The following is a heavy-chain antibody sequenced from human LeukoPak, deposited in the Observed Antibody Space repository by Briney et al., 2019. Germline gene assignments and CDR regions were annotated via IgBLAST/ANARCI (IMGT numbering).Heavy chain of an antibody. D-gene: IGHD3-22*01. V-gene: IGHV1-2*02. J-gene: IGHJ4*02. CDR2: INPNSGGT. CDR3: ARDQRYDSSGYPFDY. Sequence: ASVKVSCKASGYTFTGYFIHWVRQAPGQGLEWMGWINPNSGGTNYAQKFQGRGTMTRDTSISTAYMELSRLRSDDTAVYYCARDQRYDSSGYPFDYWGQGTLVTVSS. CDR1: GYTFTGYF.